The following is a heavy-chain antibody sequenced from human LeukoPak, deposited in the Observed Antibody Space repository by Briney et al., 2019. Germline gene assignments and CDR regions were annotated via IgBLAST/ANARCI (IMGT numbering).Heavy chain of an antibody. J-gene: IGHJ4*02. CDR1: GGSISSYY. V-gene: IGHV4-59*01. CDR2: IYYSGST. D-gene: IGHD3-22*01. Sequence: SETLSLTCTVSGGSISSYYWSWIRQPPGKGLEWIGYIYYSGSTNYNPSLKSRVTISVETSKNQFSLELSSVTAADTAVYYCARVTGYMIEDYFDYWGQGTLVTVSS. CDR3: ARVTGYMIEDYFDY.